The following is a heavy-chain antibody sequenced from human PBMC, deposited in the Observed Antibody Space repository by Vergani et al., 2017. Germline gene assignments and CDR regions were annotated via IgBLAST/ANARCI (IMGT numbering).Heavy chain of an antibody. V-gene: IGHV3-53*01. J-gene: IGHJ2*01. Sequence: EVQLVESGGGLIQPGGSLRLSCAASGFTVSSNYMSWVRQAPGKGLEWVSVIYSGGSTYYADSVKGRFTISRDNSKNTMYLQMNSLRAEDTAVYYCAKPGGQDYYESSGYYWDGYFDLWGRGTLVTVSS. CDR2: IYSGGST. CDR3: AKPGGQDYYESSGYYWDGYFDL. D-gene: IGHD3-22*01. CDR1: GFTVSSNY.